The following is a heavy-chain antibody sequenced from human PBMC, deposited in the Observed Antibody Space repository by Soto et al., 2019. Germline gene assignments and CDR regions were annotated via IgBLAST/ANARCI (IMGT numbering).Heavy chain of an antibody. CDR3: AKRTGYSSGNFDY. V-gene: IGHV3-23*01. D-gene: IGHD6-19*01. CDR1: GFTFSSYA. Sequence: EVQLLESGGGLVQPGGSLRLSCAASGFTFSSYAMSWVLQAPGKGLEWVSAISGSGGSTYYADSVKGRFTISRDNSKNTLYLQMNSLRAEDTAVYYCAKRTGYSSGNFDYWGQGTLVTVSS. J-gene: IGHJ4*02. CDR2: ISGSGGST.